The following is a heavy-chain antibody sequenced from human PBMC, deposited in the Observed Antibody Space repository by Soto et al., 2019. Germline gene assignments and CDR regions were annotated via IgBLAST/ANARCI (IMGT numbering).Heavy chain of an antibody. D-gene: IGHD2-15*01. V-gene: IGHV3-48*01. J-gene: IGHJ4*02. Sequence: GGSLRLSCAASGFTFSSYTMNWVRQAPGRGLEWVSYIISICSSIYYADFVKGRFPISRENAMNSLYLQMNTLRAEDTVLYYCARDIGRSVSRYYFDYWGQGALVTVSS. CDR1: GFTFSSYT. CDR3: ARDIGRSVSRYYFDY. CDR2: IISICSSI.